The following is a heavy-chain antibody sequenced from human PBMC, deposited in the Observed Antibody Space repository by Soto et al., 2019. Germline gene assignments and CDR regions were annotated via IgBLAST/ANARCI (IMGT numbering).Heavy chain of an antibody. D-gene: IGHD6-19*01. CDR2: ISGYNGNT. CDR3: SRFIMVGGWFDPNYYHGMDV. CDR1: VYTFSNYG. J-gene: IGHJ6*02. V-gene: IGHV1-18*01. Sequence: QVQLVQSGAEVKKPGASVTVSCKTSVYTFSNYGINWVRQAPGQGLECMGWISGYNGNTNYAQNVQGRVTMTPDTSTGPVYMELRSLKSDDTAIYYCSRFIMVGGWFDPNYYHGMDVWGQGTTVTVSS.